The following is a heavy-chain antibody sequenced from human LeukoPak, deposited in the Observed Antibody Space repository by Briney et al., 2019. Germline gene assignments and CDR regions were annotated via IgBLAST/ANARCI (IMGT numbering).Heavy chain of an antibody. CDR1: GFTFSSCG. D-gene: IGHD6-19*01. CDR2: LSDSGGST. J-gene: IGHJ4*02. CDR3: AKPIPYSSGEGYFDY. V-gene: IGHV3-23*01. Sequence: GGTLRLSCAASGFTFSSCGMSWVRQAPGKGLEWVSALSDSGGSTFYADSAKGRFTISRDNSKNTLYLQMNSLRAEDTAVYYCAKPIPYSSGEGYFDYWGQGTVVTVSS.